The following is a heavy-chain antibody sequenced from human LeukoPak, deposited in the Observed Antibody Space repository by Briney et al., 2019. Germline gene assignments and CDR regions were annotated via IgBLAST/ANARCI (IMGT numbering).Heavy chain of an antibody. CDR2: ISAYNGNT. Sequence: GASVRVSCKASGYTFFSYGINWVRQAPGQGLEWMGWISAYNGNTNYAQNFQGRVTMTTDTSTSTAHMELRSLRSDDTAMYYCARDMSGGATVGYWGQGTLVTVSS. J-gene: IGHJ4*02. V-gene: IGHV1-18*01. CDR3: ARDMSGGATVGY. CDR1: GYTFFSYG. D-gene: IGHD1-26*01.